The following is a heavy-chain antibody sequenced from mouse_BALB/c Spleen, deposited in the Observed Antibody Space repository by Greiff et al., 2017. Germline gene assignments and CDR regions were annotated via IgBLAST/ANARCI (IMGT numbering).Heavy chain of an antibody. V-gene: IGHV1S41*01. CDR1: GYTFTSYW. D-gene: IGHD2-2*01. CDR2: IAPGSGST. Sequence: DLVKPGASVKLSCKASGYTFTSYWINWIKQRPGQGLEWIGRIAPGSGSTYYNEMFKGKATLTVDTSSSTAYIQLSSLSSEDSAVYFCARSLWLRRDYYAMDYWGQGTSVTVSS. J-gene: IGHJ4*01. CDR3: ARSLWLRRDYYAMDY.